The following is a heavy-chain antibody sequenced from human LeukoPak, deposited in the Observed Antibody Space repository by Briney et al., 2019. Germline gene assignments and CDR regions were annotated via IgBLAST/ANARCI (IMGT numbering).Heavy chain of an antibody. D-gene: IGHD3-16*01. CDR2: IYYSGST. J-gene: IGHJ4*02. Sequence: SETLSLTCTVPGGSISSYYWSWIRQPPGKGLEWIGYIYYSGSTNYNPSLKSRVTISVDTSKNQFSLKLSSVTAADTAVYYCARESWRGYFDYWGQGTLVTVSS. CDR3: ARESWRGYFDY. V-gene: IGHV4-59*01. CDR1: GGSISSYY.